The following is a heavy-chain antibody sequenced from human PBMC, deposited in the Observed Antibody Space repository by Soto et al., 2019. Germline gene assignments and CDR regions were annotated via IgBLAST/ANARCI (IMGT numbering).Heavy chain of an antibody. Sequence: QLQLQESGPGLVKPSETLSLTCAVSGASISRTGFHWGWIRQPPGQGLEWIGSIYEGGTTFYNSSLKSRVTISADTSKNHSSLKLTSVTAADTAVYFCARRGSGHTFDYWGQGTLVTVSS. V-gene: IGHV4-39*01. CDR1: GASISRTGFH. CDR3: ARRGSGHTFDY. D-gene: IGHD3-10*01. CDR2: IYEGGTT. J-gene: IGHJ4*02.